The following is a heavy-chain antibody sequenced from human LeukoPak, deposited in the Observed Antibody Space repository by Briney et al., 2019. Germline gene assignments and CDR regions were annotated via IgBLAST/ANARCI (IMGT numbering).Heavy chain of an antibody. V-gene: IGHV3-23*01. Sequence: PGGSLRLSCAASGFTFSIYAMSWVRQAPGKGLEWVSAISGRGGSTYYADSVKGRFTISRDNSKNSLSLKMNSLRAEDTAVYYCARAGRSIAAVPLGYWGQGTLVTVSS. CDR1: GFTFSIYA. CDR3: ARAGRSIAAVPLGY. J-gene: IGHJ4*02. D-gene: IGHD6-6*01. CDR2: ISGRGGST.